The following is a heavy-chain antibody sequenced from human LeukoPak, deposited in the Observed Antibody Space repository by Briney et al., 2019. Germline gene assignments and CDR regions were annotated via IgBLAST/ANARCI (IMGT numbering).Heavy chain of an antibody. CDR1: GFTFSSYA. V-gene: IGHV3-66*01. D-gene: IGHD2-21*01. CDR2: IYSGGST. CDR3: ARDPPDHGGNWYYFDY. Sequence: GGSLRLSCAASGFTFSSYAMSWVRQAPGKGLEWVSVIYSGGSTYYADSVKGRFTISRDNSKNTLYLQMNSLRVEDTAVYYCARDPPDHGGNWYYFDYWGQGTLVTVSS. J-gene: IGHJ4*02.